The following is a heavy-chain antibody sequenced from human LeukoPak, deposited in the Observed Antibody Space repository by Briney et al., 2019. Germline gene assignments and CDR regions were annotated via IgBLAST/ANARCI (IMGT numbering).Heavy chain of an antibody. CDR3: VRESGDSDSTFDY. CDR2: INPNSGGT. V-gene: IGHV1-2*02. J-gene: IGHJ4*02. Sequence: ASVKVSCKASGYTFTGYYLHWVRQAPGQGLEWMGWINPNSGGTNYAQKFQGRVTMTRDTSISTAYKELSRLTSDDTAVYYCVRESGDSDSTFDYWGQGSLVTVSS. D-gene: IGHD7-27*01. CDR1: GYTFTGYY.